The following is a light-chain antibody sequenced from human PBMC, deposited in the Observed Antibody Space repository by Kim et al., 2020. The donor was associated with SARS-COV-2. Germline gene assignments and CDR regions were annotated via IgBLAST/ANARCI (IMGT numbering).Light chain of an antibody. J-gene: IGLJ3*02. CDR1: SSNIGSNT. CDR3: ATWDDSLSGPV. CDR2: SNN. Sequence: ELTQPPSTSGTPGQRVSISCSGSSSNIGSNTVNWYHQLPGTAPKLLIYSNNQRPSGIPERFSGSKSGTSASLAISGLRSEDEADYYCATWDDSLSGPVFGGGTKLTVL. V-gene: IGLV1-44*01.